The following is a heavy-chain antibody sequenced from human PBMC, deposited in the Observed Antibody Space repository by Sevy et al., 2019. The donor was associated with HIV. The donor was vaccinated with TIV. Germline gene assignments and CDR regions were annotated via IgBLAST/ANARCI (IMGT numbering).Heavy chain of an antibody. J-gene: IGHJ4*02. Sequence: GGSLRLSCAASGFTFSSYALLWARQAPGKGLEWVSLISYDGSKKYYSYSVKGRFAISRDESKTTLFLQMNSLRSEDTAIYYCARVGVSYCTDDCYHRFDYWGRGTLVTVSS. CDR1: GFTFSSYA. CDR2: ISYDGSKK. D-gene: IGHD2-21*02. CDR3: ARVGVSYCTDDCYHRFDY. V-gene: IGHV3-30*09.